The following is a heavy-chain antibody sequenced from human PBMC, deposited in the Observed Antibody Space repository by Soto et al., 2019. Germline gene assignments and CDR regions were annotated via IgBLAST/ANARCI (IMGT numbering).Heavy chain of an antibody. CDR1: GFIFNSYA. V-gene: IGHV3-23*01. CDR2: VTYNGDNT. Sequence: LRLSCAASGFIFNSYAMTWVRQAPGKGLEWVSVVTYNGDNTYYADSVKGRFTVSRDNSKDTVDLQMNSLRAEDTAVYYCARYIRGPTVFYFDFWGPGVLVTSPQ. J-gene: IGHJ4*02. D-gene: IGHD5-18*01. CDR3: ARYIRGPTVFYFDF.